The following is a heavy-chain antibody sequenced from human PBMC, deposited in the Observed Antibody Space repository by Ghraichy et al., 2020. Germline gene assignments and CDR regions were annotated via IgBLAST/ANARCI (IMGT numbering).Heavy chain of an antibody. Sequence: ASVKVSCKASGYTFTGYYMHWVRQAPGQGLEWMGWINPNSGGTNYAQKFQGRVTMTRDTSISTAYMELSRLRSDDTAVYYCARDLGAEYGSGSYLDYWGQGTLVTVSS. J-gene: IGHJ4*02. CDR1: GYTFTGYY. V-gene: IGHV1-2*02. CDR3: ARDLGAEYGSGSYLDY. CDR2: INPNSGGT. D-gene: IGHD3-10*01.